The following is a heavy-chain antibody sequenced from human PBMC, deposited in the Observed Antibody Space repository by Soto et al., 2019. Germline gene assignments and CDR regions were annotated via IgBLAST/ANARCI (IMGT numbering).Heavy chain of an antibody. V-gene: IGHV3-30-3*01. CDR1: GFTFSSYA. D-gene: IGHD3-22*01. CDR3: AREHDSSGYYYWFDP. Sequence: LRLSCAASGFTFSSYAMHWVRQAPGKGLEWVAVISYDGSNKYYADSVKGRFTISRDNSKNTLYLQMNSLRAEDTAVYYCAREHDSSGYYYWFDPWGQGTLVTVSS. CDR2: ISYDGSNK. J-gene: IGHJ5*02.